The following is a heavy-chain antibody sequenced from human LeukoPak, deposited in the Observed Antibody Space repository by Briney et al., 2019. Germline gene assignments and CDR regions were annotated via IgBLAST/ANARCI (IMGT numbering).Heavy chain of an antibody. V-gene: IGHV1-18*01. CDR3: AREAYYDSSGYGGNWYFDL. Sequence: GASVTVSCKASGYTFTSYGISWVRQAPGQGLEWMGWISAYNGNTNYAQKLQGRVTMTTDTSTSTAYMELRSLRSDDTAVYYCAREAYYDSSGYGGNWYFDLWGRGTLVTVSS. D-gene: IGHD3-22*01. CDR1: GYTFTSYG. J-gene: IGHJ2*01. CDR2: ISAYNGNT.